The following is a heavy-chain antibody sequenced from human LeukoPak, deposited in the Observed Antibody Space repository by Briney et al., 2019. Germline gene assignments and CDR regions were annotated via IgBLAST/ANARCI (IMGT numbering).Heavy chain of an antibody. CDR1: GFTVSSNY. J-gene: IGHJ4*02. V-gene: IGHV3-53*05. CDR3: ARVVDTHFDY. D-gene: IGHD5-18*01. Sequence: GGSLRLSCAASGFTVSSNYMSWVRQAPGKGLEWVSVIYSGGSTYYADSVKGRFTISRDNAKNTLYLQMNSLRAEDTAVYYCARVVDTHFDYWGQGTLVTVSS. CDR2: IYSGGST.